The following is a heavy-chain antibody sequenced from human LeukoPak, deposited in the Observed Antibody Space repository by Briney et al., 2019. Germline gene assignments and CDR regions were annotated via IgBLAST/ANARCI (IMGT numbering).Heavy chain of an antibody. CDR2: ISSGSSYI. CDR1: GFTFSSYS. J-gene: IGHJ4*02. CDR3: ARGTYYYDSSGYDFDY. V-gene: IGHV3-21*01. D-gene: IGHD3-22*01. Sequence: GGSLRLSCAASGFTFSSYSMNWVRQAPGKGLEWVSSISSGSSYIYYADSVKGRFTISRDNAKNSLYLQMNSLRAEDTAVYYCARGTYYYDSSGYDFDYWGQGALVTVSS.